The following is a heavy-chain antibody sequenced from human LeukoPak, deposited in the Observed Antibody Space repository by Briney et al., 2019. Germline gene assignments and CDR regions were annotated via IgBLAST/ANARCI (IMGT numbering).Heavy chain of an antibody. V-gene: IGHV3-53*01. CDR2: IYTDGST. CDR3: ARATLDN. Sequence: GGSLRLSCAASGFSVSSNYISWVRQAPGKGLEWVSVIYTDGSTKSADSVKARFTISRDTSKKTGDLQMNSLRVEDTAVYYCARATLDNWGQGTLVTVSS. J-gene: IGHJ4*02. CDR1: GFSVSSNY.